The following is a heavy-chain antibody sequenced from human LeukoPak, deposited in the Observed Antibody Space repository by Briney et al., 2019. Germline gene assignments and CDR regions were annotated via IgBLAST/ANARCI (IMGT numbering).Heavy chain of an antibody. CDR1: GGSISSYY. D-gene: IGHD6-19*01. V-gene: IGHV4-59*08. CDR3: ARHRSGSSWFAP. Sequence: SETLSLTCTVSGGSISSYYWSWIRQPPGKGLEWIGYIFDSGSTNYNPSLKSRVTISVDTSKSQFSLRLSSVTAADTAVYYCARHRSGSSWFAPWGQGTLVTVSS. J-gene: IGHJ5*02. CDR2: IFDSGST.